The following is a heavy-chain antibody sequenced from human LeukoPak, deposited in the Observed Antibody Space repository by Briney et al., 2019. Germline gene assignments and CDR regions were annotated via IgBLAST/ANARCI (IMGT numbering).Heavy chain of an antibody. D-gene: IGHD6-6*01. CDR2: IYYSGST. V-gene: IGHV4-31*03. CDR3: ARGLYSSSFSPAYV. Sequence: ASETLSLTCTVSGGSISSGGYYWSWIRQHPGKGLEWIVYIYYSGSTYYNPSLKSRVTISVDTSKNQFSLKLSSVTAADTAVYYCARGLYSSSFSPAYVWGQGTLVTVSS. CDR1: GGSISSGGYY. J-gene: IGHJ4*02.